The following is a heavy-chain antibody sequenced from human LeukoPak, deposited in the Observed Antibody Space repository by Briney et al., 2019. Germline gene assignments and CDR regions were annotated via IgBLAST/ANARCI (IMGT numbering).Heavy chain of an antibody. Sequence: GGSLRLSCGASGFTFSTYAMGWVRQAPGKGLEWVSSIGGTGGSTSYAASVKGRFTISRDQSKDTLYLQMNSLRAEDTALYYCVKEFWAATGTVGLFDFWGLGTLVTVSS. V-gene: IGHV3-23*01. CDR2: IGGTGGST. D-gene: IGHD6-13*01. CDR1: GFTFSTYA. J-gene: IGHJ4*02. CDR3: VKEFWAATGTVGLFDF.